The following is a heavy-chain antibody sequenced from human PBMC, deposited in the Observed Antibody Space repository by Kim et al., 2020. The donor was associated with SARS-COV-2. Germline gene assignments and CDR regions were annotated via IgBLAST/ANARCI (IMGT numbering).Heavy chain of an antibody. CDR1: GFTLSSYG. CDR3: AKDFRLEAVSARGFDY. CDR2: ISYGGSNK. Sequence: GGSLRLSCAVFGFTLSSYGMHWVRQTPGKGLEWVAFISYGGSNKYYADSVKGRFTISRDNSKNTLDLQMNSLRPEDTAVYYCAKDFRLEAVSARGFDYWGQGPLVTVSS. V-gene: IGHV3-30*18. D-gene: IGHD6-19*01. J-gene: IGHJ4*02.